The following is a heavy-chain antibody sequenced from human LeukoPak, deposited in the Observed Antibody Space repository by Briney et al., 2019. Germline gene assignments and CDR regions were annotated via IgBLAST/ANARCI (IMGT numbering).Heavy chain of an antibody. CDR2: IRSKAYGGTT. J-gene: IGHJ1*01. Sequence: GGSLRLSCTTSGFTFCDYAMSWVRQAPGKGLEWVGFIRSKAYGGTTEYAASVKGRFTISRDDSKSIAYLQMNSLKTEDTAVYYCTTDLSELDDSGYYAKYFHHWGQGTLVSVSS. CDR3: TTDLSELDDSGYYAKYFHH. D-gene: IGHD3-22*01. V-gene: IGHV3-49*04. CDR1: GFTFCDYA.